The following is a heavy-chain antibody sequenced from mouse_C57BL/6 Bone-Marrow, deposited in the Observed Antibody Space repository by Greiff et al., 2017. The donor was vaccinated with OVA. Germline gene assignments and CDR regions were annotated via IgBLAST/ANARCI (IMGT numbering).Heavy chain of an antibody. CDR1: GYTFTSYW. CDR2: IDPSDSYT. V-gene: IGHV1-50*01. D-gene: IGHD1-1*01. J-gene: IGHJ3*01. Sequence: QVQLQQPGAELVKPGASVTLSCKASGYTFTSYWMQWVKQRPGQGLEWIGEIDPSDSYTNYNQKFKGKATLTVDTSSSTAYMQLSSLTSEDSAVYYCAREDYYGSSYVDFAYWGQGTLVTVSA. CDR3: AREDYYGSSYVDFAY.